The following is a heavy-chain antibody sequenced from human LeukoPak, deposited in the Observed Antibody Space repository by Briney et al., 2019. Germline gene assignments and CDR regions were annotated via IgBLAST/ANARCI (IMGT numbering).Heavy chain of an antibody. CDR2: IYHSGST. V-gene: IGHV4-4*02. CDR3: ARAYSSSFRWGPGNWFDP. CDR1: GGSISSSNW. J-gene: IGHJ5*02. D-gene: IGHD6-13*01. Sequence: SETLSLTCAVSGGSISSSNWWSWVRQPPGKGLEWIGEIYHSGSTNYNPSLKSRVTISVDKSKNQFSLKLSSVTAADTAVYYCARAYSSSFRWGPGNWFDPWGQGTLVTVSS.